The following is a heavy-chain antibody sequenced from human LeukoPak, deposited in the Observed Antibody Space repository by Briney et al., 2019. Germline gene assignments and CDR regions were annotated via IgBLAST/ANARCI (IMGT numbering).Heavy chain of an antibody. CDR2: IYYSGST. D-gene: IGHD3-22*01. J-gene: IGHJ2*01. CDR1: GGSISSYY. V-gene: IGHV4-59*01. Sequence: SETLSLTCTVSGGSISSYYWSWIRQPPGKGLEWIGYIYYSGSTNYNPSLKSRVTISVDTSKNQFSLKLSSVTAADTAVYYCARSPAYYYDSSGYYTPRYFDLWGRGTLVTVSS. CDR3: ARSPAYYYDSSGYYTPRYFDL.